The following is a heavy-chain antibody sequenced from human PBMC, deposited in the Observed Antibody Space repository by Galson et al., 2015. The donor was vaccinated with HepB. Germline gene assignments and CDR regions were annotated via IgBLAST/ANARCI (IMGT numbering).Heavy chain of an antibody. Sequence: SVKVCCKACGFTFTSSDVKWVRQARGQRLEWIGWIVVGSGNTNYAQKFQERVTITWDMSTSTAYMELSSLRSEDTAVYYCAAVGYSYGYEPYYFDYWGQGTLVTVSS. CDR2: IVVGSGNT. V-gene: IGHV1-58*01. CDR3: AAVGYSYGYEPYYFDY. D-gene: IGHD5-18*01. CDR1: GFTFTSSD. J-gene: IGHJ4*02.